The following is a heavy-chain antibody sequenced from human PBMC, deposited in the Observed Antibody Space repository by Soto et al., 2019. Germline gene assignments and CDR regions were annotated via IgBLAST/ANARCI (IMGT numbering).Heavy chain of an antibody. D-gene: IGHD3-3*01. CDR1: AQSFNRYW. Sequence: PGGSLRLSCVASAQSFNRYWMSWVRQAPGKGLEWVANIKQDGSEEYSVDSVKGRFTISRDNAKKSLYLQMNRLRAEDTAMYYCVSTHFDSWSLDFYGMDVWGQGAMVTVSS. J-gene: IGHJ6*02. CDR3: VSTHFDSWSLDFYGMDV. V-gene: IGHV3-7*03. CDR2: IKQDGSEE.